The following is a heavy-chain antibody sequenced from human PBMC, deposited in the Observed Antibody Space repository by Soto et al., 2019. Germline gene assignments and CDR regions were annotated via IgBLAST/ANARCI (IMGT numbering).Heavy chain of an antibody. CDR1: GGSISSGGYY. J-gene: IGHJ4*02. CDR2: IYYSGST. CDR3: ARAPKTFYYGSGTYSSSFDY. Sequence: QVQLQESGPGLVKPSQTLSLTCTVSGGSISSGGYYWSWIRQHPGKGLEWIGYIYYSGSTYYNPSLKSRVTISVDTSKNQFSLKLSSVTAADTAVYYCARAPKTFYYGSGTYSSSFDYWGQGTLVTVSS. D-gene: IGHD3-10*01. V-gene: IGHV4-31*03.